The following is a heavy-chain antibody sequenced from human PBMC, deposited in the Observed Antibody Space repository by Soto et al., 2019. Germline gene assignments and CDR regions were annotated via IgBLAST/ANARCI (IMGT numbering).Heavy chain of an antibody. Sequence: SVKVSCKASGGTFSSYGFNWVRQAPGQGLEWVGGIIPIFNTANYAQKFQGRVTITADESTSTAYMELSSLRPEDTAVYYCANTRVNYGGIPYNFDTWGQGTLVTVSS. D-gene: IGHD4-17*01. CDR1: GGTFSSYG. CDR2: IIPIFNTA. J-gene: IGHJ4*02. V-gene: IGHV1-69*13. CDR3: ANTRVNYGGIPYNFDT.